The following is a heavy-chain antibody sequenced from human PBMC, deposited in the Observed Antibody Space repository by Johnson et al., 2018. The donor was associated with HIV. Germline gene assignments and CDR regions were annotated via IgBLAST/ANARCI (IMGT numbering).Heavy chain of an antibody. J-gene: IGHJ3*01. Sequence: VRLVESGGGLVQPGRSLRLSCAASGFTFDDYAMHWVRQAPGKGLEWVSGISWNSGSIGYADYVKGRFPISSDNAKNSLYLQMNSLRAEDTAMYYCASYVDDPGHVSMIPGGAFDVWGQGTMVTVSS. CDR2: ISWNSGSI. CDR1: GFTFDDYA. V-gene: IGHV3-9*01. D-gene: IGHD3-22*01. CDR3: ASYVDDPGHVSMIPGGAFDV.